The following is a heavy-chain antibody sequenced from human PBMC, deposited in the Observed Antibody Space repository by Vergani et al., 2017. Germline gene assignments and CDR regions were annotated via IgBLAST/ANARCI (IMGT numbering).Heavy chain of an antibody. Sequence: EVQLVQSGAEVKKPGATMKISCKVSGYTFTDNYMHWVKQSPGKGLEWMGLVDPQDGETIYAEKFKGRVTLAADTSTDTAHLELGSLRSEDTAVYYCATPQTVTTGGMEVWGQGTTVIVSS. CDR2: VDPQDGET. J-gene: IGHJ6*02. CDR1: GYTFTDNY. D-gene: IGHD4-17*01. CDR3: ATPQTVTTGGMEV. V-gene: IGHV1-69-2*01.